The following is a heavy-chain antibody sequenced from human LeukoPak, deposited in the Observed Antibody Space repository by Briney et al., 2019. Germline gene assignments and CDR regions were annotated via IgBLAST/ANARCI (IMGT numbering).Heavy chain of an antibody. Sequence: SETLSLTCTVSGGSISSSSYYWGWIRQPPGKGLEWIGSIYYSGSTYYNPSLKSRVTISVDTSKNQFSLKLSSVTAADTAVYYCARGVTVATSYYYYYGMDVWGQGTTVTVSS. CDR1: GGSISSSSYY. CDR2: IYYSGST. CDR3: ARGVTVATSYYYYYGMDV. J-gene: IGHJ6*02. D-gene: IGHD5-12*01. V-gene: IGHV4-39*01.